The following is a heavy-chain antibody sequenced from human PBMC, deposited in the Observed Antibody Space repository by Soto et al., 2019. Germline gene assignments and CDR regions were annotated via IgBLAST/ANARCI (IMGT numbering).Heavy chain of an antibody. J-gene: IGHJ4*02. CDR3: ARGKCSSTSCYTGGYYFDY. V-gene: IGHV3-21*01. CDR2: ISSSSSYI. D-gene: IGHD2-2*02. Sequence: GGSLRLSCAASGFTFSSYSMNWVRQAPGKGLEWVSSISSSSSYIYYADSVKGRFTISRDNAKNSLYLQMNSLRAEDTAVYYCARGKCSSTSCYTGGYYFDYWGQGTLVTVSS. CDR1: GFTFSSYS.